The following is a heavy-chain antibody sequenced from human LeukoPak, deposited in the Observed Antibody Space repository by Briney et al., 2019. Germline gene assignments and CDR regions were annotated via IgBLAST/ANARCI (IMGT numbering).Heavy chain of an antibody. CDR2: INHSGST. D-gene: IGHD3-22*01. J-gene: IGHJ1*01. Sequence: SETLSLTCAVYGGSFSGYYWSWIRQPPGKGLEWIGEINHSGSTNYNPSLKSRVTISVDTSKNQFSLKLSSVTAADTAVYYCARVGDSSGYYYGITEYFQHWGQGTLVTVSP. CDR3: ARVGDSSGYYYGITEYFQH. V-gene: IGHV4-34*01. CDR1: GGSFSGYY.